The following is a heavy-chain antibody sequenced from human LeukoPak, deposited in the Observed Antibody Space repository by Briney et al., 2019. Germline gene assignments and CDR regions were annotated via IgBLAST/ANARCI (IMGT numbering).Heavy chain of an antibody. D-gene: IGHD4-17*01. J-gene: IGHJ4*02. CDR3: SRDSIEDNYGDYVGDC. CDR2: INGDGCFT. V-gene: IGHV3-74*01. CDR1: GFTFSRYW. Sequence: GGSLRLSCEASGFTFSRYWMHWVRQAPGEGLVWVSRINGDGCFTNYADSVKGRFTISRDNAKNTLYLQVNSLRDEDTAVYYCSRDSIEDNYGDYVGDCWGQGTLVTVSS.